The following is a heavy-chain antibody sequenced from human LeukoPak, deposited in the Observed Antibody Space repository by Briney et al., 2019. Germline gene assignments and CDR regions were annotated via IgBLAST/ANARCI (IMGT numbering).Heavy chain of an antibody. CDR3: ARDAGDMAFDD. CDR2: MYNSGST. J-gene: IGHJ4*02. D-gene: IGHD3-16*01. V-gene: IGHV4-4*08. CDR1: GGSISTNH. Sequence: PSETLSLTCTVSGGSISTNHWSWIRQPPEKGLEWIGYMYNSGSTNYNPSLKSRVTISVDTSKNQLSLKLSSVTAADTAVYYCARDAGDMAFDDWGQGTLVTVSS.